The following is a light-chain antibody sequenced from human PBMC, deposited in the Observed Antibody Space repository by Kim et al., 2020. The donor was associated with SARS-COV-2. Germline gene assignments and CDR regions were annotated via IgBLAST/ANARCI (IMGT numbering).Light chain of an antibody. CDR2: GAS. Sequence: LSPGERATLSCRASQSVSSSYLAWYQQKPGQAPRLLIYGASSRATGISDRFSGSGSGTGFTLTISRLEPEDFAVYYCQQYGNSPRTFGQGTKLEI. CDR1: QSVSSSY. CDR3: QQYGNSPRT. V-gene: IGKV3-20*01. J-gene: IGKJ2*02.